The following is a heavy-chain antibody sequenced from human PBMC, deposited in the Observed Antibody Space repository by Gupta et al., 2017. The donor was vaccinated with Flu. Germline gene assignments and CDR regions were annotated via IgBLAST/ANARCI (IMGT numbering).Heavy chain of an antibody. V-gene: IGHV3-21*01. CDR2: ISSSTYYI. CDR3: ARDTCRTTSCYGS. D-gene: IGHD2-2*01. J-gene: IGHJ4*02. Sequence: EVHLVESGGGLVETGGSLRISCAASGFSFSSDSMNWVRQAPGQGLEWVSSISSSTYYIHYADSVKGRFTISRDNAKNSLFLQMRSLRVEDTAVYYCARDTCRTTSCYGSWGQGTLVTVSS. CDR1: GFSFSSDS.